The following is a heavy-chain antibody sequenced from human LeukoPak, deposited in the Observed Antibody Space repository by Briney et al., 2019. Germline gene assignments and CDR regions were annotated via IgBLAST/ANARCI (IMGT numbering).Heavy chain of an antibody. V-gene: IGHV4-39*01. D-gene: IGHD2-15*01. CDR2: IYYSGST. CDR1: GGSISSSTYY. Sequence: SETLSLTCPVSGGSISSSTYYWGWIRQPPGKGLEWIGNIYYSGSTYYNPSPKSRVTISVDTSKNQFSLKLSSVTAADTAVYYCARALGSGGWYFDFWGRGTLVIVSS. J-gene: IGHJ2*01. CDR3: ARALGSGGWYFDF.